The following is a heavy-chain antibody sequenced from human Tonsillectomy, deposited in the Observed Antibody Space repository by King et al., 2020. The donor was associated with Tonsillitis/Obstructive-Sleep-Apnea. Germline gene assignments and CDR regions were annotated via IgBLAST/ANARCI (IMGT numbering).Heavy chain of an antibody. CDR3: ARGISGYYGV. CDR1: GFTFDDYA. Sequence: VQLVESGGGLVQPGRSLRLSCSASGFTFDDYAMNWVRQAPGKGLEWVGLIRSKAHGGTTEYAASVKGRFTISRDDSKSIAYLQMNSLKTEDTAVYYCARGISGYYGVRGQGTTVTVSS. J-gene: IGHJ6*02. D-gene: IGHD3-22*01. V-gene: IGHV3-49*04. CDR2: IRSKAHGGTT.